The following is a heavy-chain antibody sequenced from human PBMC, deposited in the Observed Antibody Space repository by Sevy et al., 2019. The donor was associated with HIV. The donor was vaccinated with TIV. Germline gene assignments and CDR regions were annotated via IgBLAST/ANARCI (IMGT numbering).Heavy chain of an antibody. D-gene: IGHD6-19*01. V-gene: IGHV3-30-3*01. J-gene: IGHJ4*02. CDR1: GFTFSSYA. CDR3: AREGGETYSSGWPYYFDY. Sequence: GSLRLSCAASGFTFSSYAMHWVRQAPGKGLEWVAVISYDGSNKYYADSVKGRFTISRDNSKKTLYLQMNSLRARDTAVYYCAREGGETYSSGWPYYFDYWGQGTLVTVSS. CDR2: ISYDGSNK.